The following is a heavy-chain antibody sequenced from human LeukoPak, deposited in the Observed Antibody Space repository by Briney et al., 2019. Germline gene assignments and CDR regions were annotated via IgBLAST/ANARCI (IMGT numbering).Heavy chain of an antibody. CDR1: GFTFSSYS. V-gene: IGHV3-21*01. D-gene: IGHD4-23*01. CDR2: ISSSSSYI. Sequence: SGGSLRLSCAASGFTFSSYSMNWVRQAPGKGLEWVSSISSSSSYIYYADSVKGRFTISRDNAKNSLYLQMNSLRAEDTAVYYCARDATTVDKDFDLWGRGTLVTVSS. CDR3: ARDATTVDKDFDL. J-gene: IGHJ2*01.